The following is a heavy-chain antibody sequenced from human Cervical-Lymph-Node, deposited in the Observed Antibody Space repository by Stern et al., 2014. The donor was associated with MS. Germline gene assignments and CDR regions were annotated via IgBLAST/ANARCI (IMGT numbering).Heavy chain of an antibody. V-gene: IGHV3-74*01. CDR2: INDGASII. CDR1: GFPFNVYW. J-gene: IGHJ4*02. Sequence: EVQLEESGGGLVQPGGSLRLSCVASGFPFNVYWMHWVRQVPGKGLAWVSRINDGASIITYADSVRGRFTVSRDNAKNTLYLQMNSLRAEDTGVYYCARDLADYHNASGYHSPGDDFDYCGQGTLVTVSS. CDR3: ARDLADYHNASGYHSPGDDFDY. D-gene: IGHD5-12*01.